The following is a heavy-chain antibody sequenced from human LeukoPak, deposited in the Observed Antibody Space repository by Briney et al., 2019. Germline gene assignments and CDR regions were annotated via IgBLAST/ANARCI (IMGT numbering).Heavy chain of an antibody. CDR2: INTISSTK. J-gene: IGHJ4*02. CDR1: GFTFSSYD. V-gene: IGHV3-48*02. D-gene: IGHD4-17*01. Sequence: GGSLRLSCAASGFTFSSYDMNWVRQAPGKGREWVSYINTISSTKYYADSVKGRVTISRDDAKNSLSLQMNSLRDEDTAVYYCARGKIGYYYGDYDGYWGQGTLVTVSS. CDR3: ARGKIGYYYGDYDGY.